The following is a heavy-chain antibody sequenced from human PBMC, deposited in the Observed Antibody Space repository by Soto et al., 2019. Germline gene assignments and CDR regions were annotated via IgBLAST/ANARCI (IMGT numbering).Heavy chain of an antibody. Sequence: SETLSHTRTVSDGSISSCYWSWIRQPPGKGLEWIGYIYYSGSTNYNPSLKSRVTMSVDTSKNQFSLKLNSMTAADTAVYYCARHNYGSGSTYFDYWGQGTLVTVSS. J-gene: IGHJ4*02. CDR3: ARHNYGSGSTYFDY. CDR2: IYYSGST. D-gene: IGHD3-10*01. CDR1: DGSISSCY. V-gene: IGHV4-59*08.